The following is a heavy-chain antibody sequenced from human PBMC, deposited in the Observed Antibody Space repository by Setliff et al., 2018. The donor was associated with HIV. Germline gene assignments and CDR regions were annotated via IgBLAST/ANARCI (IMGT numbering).Heavy chain of an antibody. D-gene: IGHD3-3*01. CDR1: GGSISNSSSY. CDR2: IYYSGST. V-gene: IGHV4-39*07. CDR3: ARRRPPPSGFYSKYYMDV. J-gene: IGHJ6*03. Sequence: SETLSLTCTVSGGSISNSSSYWGWIRQPPGKRLEWIGSIYYSGSTYYNPSLKSRVTISVDTSKNQISLRLSSVTAADTAVYYCARRRPPPSGFYSKYYMDVWGKGTTVTVSS.